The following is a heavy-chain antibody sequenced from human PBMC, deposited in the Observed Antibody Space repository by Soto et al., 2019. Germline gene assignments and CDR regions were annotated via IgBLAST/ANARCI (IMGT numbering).Heavy chain of an antibody. Sequence: GGSLRLSCAASGFTFNNYAMTWVRQAPGKGLEWVSGISGSGSTTFYADSVKGRFAISRDNAKNTLYLQMNSLRAENTAVYYCASSLLTPFDYWGQGTLVTVSS. CDR3: ASSLLTPFDY. CDR1: GFTFNNYA. CDR2: ISGSGSTT. V-gene: IGHV3-23*01. D-gene: IGHD7-27*01. J-gene: IGHJ4*02.